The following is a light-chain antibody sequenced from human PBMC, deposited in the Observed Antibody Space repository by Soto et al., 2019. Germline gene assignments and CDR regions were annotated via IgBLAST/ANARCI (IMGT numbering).Light chain of an antibody. V-gene: IGKV3-15*01. J-gene: IGKJ1*01. Sequence: EIVMTQSPATLSVSPRERNTLSCRASQSVSSNLAWYQQKPGQAPRLLIYGASTRATGIPARFSGSGSGTEFTLTISSLQSEDFAVYYCQQYNNWPVTFGQGTKVDIK. CDR2: GAS. CDR3: QQYNNWPVT. CDR1: QSVSSN.